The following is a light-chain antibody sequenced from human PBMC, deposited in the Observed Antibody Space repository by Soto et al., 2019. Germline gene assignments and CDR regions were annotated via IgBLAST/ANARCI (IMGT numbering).Light chain of an antibody. J-gene: IGKJ1*01. V-gene: IGKV3-15*01. CDR2: GAS. CDR3: QQYKNWPQT. CDR1: QSVSSM. Sequence: EIVMTQSPATLSVSLGERATLSCRASQSVSSMFAWYQQKAGQAPRLLIYGASTRATGIPARFSGSGSGTEFTLTISSLQSEDFAVYYCQQYKNWPQTFGQGTKVEIK.